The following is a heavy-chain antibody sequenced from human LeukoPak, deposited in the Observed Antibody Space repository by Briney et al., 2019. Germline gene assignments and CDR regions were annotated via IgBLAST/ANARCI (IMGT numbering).Heavy chain of an antibody. V-gene: IGHV1-2*02. Sequence: ASVKVSCKASGYTFTGYYMHWVRQAPGQGLEWMGWINPNSGGTNYAQKFQGRVTMTRGTSISTAYMELSRLRSDDTAVYYCARARVLIRYCSSTSCSGAFDIWGQGTMVTVSS. J-gene: IGHJ3*02. CDR1: GYTFTGYY. CDR2: INPNSGGT. D-gene: IGHD2-2*01. CDR3: ARARVLIRYCSSTSCSGAFDI.